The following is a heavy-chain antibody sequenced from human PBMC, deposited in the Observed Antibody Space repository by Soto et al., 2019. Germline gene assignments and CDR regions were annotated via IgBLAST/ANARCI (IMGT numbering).Heavy chain of an antibody. D-gene: IGHD1-26*01. V-gene: IGHV4-31*03. CDR1: GGSISSGGYY. J-gene: IGHJ3*02. Sequence: SETLSLTCTVSGGSISSGGYYWSWIRQHPGKGLEWIGYIYYSGSTYYNPSLKSRVTISVDTSKNQFSLKLSSVTAADTAVYYCARGEDSRWAFDTWGQGTMVTVSS. CDR3: ARGEDSRWAFDT. CDR2: IYYSGST.